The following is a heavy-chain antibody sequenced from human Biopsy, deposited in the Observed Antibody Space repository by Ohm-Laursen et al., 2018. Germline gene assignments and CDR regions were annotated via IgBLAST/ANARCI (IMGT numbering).Heavy chain of an antibody. D-gene: IGHD3-22*01. CDR1: GYTFTGYH. CDR2: INAKTGDT. CDR3: TRGGYYYDSLAYYYWFDP. V-gene: IGHV1-2*02. Sequence: ASVKASCKASGYTFTGYHVHWGRQAPGQGLEWMGWINAKTGDTNYAQKFQGRVTMTRDTSISTAYVDLSSLRSDDTAVYYCTRGGYYYDSLAYYYWFDPWGQGTLVTVSS. J-gene: IGHJ5*02.